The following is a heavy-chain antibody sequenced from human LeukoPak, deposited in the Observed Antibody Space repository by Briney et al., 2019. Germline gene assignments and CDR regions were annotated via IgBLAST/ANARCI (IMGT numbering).Heavy chain of an antibody. Sequence: SETLSLTCNVSGGSISRYYWSWIRQPAGKGLEWIGRVYTSGSTNYNPSLKSRVTMSVETSKSQFSLKLSFVTAADTAIYYCARGGEVGGTGSRFDYWGQGTLVTVSS. CDR2: VYTSGST. CDR3: ARGGEVGGTGSRFDY. V-gene: IGHV4-4*07. D-gene: IGHD1-26*01. J-gene: IGHJ4*02. CDR1: GGSISRYY.